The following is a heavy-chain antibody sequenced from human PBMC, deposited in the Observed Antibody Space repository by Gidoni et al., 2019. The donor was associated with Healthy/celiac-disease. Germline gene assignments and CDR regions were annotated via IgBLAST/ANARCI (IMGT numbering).Heavy chain of an antibody. CDR2: IYYSGST. CDR1: GGSISSSSYY. Sequence: QLQLQESGPGLVKPSETLSLTCTGSGGSISSSSYYWGWIRQPPGKGLEWIGSIYYSGSTYYNPSLKSRVTISVDTSKNQFSLKLSSVTAADTAVYYCARRRHDFWSGYQHGGNWFDPWGQGTLVTVSS. V-gene: IGHV4-39*01. J-gene: IGHJ5*02. D-gene: IGHD3-3*01. CDR3: ARRRHDFWSGYQHGGNWFDP.